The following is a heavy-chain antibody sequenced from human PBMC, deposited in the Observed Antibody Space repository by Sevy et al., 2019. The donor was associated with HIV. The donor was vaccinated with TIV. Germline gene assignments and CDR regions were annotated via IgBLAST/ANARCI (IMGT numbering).Heavy chain of an antibody. J-gene: IGHJ3*02. CDR3: AGARYDSSDSFDALDI. CDR2: IFRSGDNT. V-gene: IGHV3-23*01. Sequence: RLSCAASGFTFNNYAMNWVRQAPGKGLDWVSTIFRSGDNTYYADSVKGRFTISRDNSNNTVSLQMNSLRAEDAALYYCAGARYDSSDSFDALDIWGQGTVVTVSS. D-gene: IGHD3-22*01. CDR1: GFTFNNYA.